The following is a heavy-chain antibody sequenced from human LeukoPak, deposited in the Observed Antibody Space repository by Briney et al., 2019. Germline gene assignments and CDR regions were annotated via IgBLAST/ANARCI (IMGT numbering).Heavy chain of an antibody. CDR1: GFTFSSYG. Sequence: GGSLRLSCAASGFTFSSYGMHWVRQAPGKGLEWVAVISYDGSNKYYADSVKGRFTISRDNSKSTLYLQMNSLRAEDTAVYYCEAAAGTYHSGMDVWGQGTTVIVSS. J-gene: IGHJ6*02. CDR2: ISYDGSNK. D-gene: IGHD6-13*01. V-gene: IGHV3-30*19. CDR3: EAAAGTYHSGMDV.